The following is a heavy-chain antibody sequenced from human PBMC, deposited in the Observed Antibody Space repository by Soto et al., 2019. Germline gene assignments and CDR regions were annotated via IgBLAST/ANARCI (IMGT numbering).Heavy chain of an antibody. CDR3: ASGYRSGGSCYPLAAFDI. J-gene: IGHJ3*02. Sequence: GGSLRLSCAASGFTFSSYGMHWVRQAPGKGLEWVAVISYDGSNKYYADSVKGRFTISRDNSKNTLYLQMNSLRAEDTAVYYCASGYRSGGSCYPLAAFDIWGQGTMVTVSS. CDR1: GFTFSSYG. V-gene: IGHV3-30*03. CDR2: ISYDGSNK. D-gene: IGHD2-15*01.